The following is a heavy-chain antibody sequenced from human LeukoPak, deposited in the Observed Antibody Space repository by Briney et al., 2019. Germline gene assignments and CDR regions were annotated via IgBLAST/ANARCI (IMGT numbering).Heavy chain of an antibody. V-gene: IGHV1-69*04. Sequence: VASVKVSCKASGGTLSSYAISWVRQTPGQGLEWVGRIIPILGIANYAQKFKSRVTITADKSTSTSYMGLSSLRPEDTAVYYCARESGIFGVVPSSGMDVWGQGTTVTVSS. J-gene: IGHJ6*02. CDR1: GGTLSSYA. D-gene: IGHD3-3*01. CDR2: IIPILGIA. CDR3: ARESGIFGVVPSSGMDV.